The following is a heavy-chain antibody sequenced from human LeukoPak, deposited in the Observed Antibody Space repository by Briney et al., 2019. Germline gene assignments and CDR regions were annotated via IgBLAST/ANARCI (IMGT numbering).Heavy chain of an antibody. V-gene: IGHV3-30*02. J-gene: IGHJ4*02. CDR1: GFTFSSYG. Sequence: GGSLRLSCAASGFTFSSYGMHWVRQAPGKGLEWVAFIRYDGSNKYYADSVKGRFTISRDNAKNSLYLQMNSLRVEDTAVYYCARALDTATGYWGQGTLVTVSS. CDR2: IRYDGSNK. CDR3: ARALDTATGY. D-gene: IGHD5-18*01.